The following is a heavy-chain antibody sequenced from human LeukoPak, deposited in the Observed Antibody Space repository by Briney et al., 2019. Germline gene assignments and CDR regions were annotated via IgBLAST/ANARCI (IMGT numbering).Heavy chain of an antibody. J-gene: IGHJ4*02. V-gene: IGHV1-2*02. D-gene: IGHD3-16*01. CDR3: ATGGVVSNSFDS. Sequence: ASVKVSCKASGYTFTGYYMHWVRQAPGQGLEWMGWINHNSGGTNYAQKFQGRVTMTRDTSISTAYMELSRLRSDDTAVYYCATGGVVSNSFDSRGQGTLVTVSS. CDR1: GYTFTGYY. CDR2: INHNSGGT.